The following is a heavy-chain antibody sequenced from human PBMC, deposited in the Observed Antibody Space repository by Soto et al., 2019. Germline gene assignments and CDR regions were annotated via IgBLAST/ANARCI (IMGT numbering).Heavy chain of an antibody. CDR3: ARDKLSNSGSSWFDP. D-gene: IGHD6-25*01. CDR1: GFTFSSYW. J-gene: IGHJ5*02. V-gene: IGHV3-74*01. Sequence: PGGSLRLSCVASGFTFSSYWMHWVRQAPGKGLVWVSRISSDGSDTSHADSVKGRFTISRDNAKNTLFLQMTSLRVEDTAVYYCARDKLSNSGSSWFDPWGQGTLVTVSS. CDR2: ISSDGSDT.